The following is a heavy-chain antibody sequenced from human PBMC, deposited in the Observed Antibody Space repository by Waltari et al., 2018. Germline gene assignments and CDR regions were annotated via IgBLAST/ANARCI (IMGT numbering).Heavy chain of an antibody. CDR3: ATGGVNVVPAALNLDY. CDR1: GDTLTELS. CDR2: FDPEDGET. V-gene: IGHV1-24*01. D-gene: IGHD2-2*01. Sequence: QVQLVQSGAEVKKPGASVKVSCKVSGDTLTELSMHWVRQAPGKGLEWMGGFDPEDGETIYAQKFQGRVTMTEDTSTDTAYMELSSLRSEDTAVYYCATGGVNVVPAALNLDYWGQGTLVTVSS. J-gene: IGHJ4*02.